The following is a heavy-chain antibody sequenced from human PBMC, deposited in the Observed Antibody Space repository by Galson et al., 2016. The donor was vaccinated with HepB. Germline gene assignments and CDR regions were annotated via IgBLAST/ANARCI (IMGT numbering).Heavy chain of an antibody. Sequence: CAISGDSVSSDSVAWNWIRQTPSRGLEWLGRTFYRSKWYNDYGVSVKSRISFNPDTSKNQFSLQLNSVTPEDTAIYYCARDQGPQRYLDIWGRGTMVTVFS. V-gene: IGHV6-1*01. D-gene: IGHD1-1*01. J-gene: IGHJ3*02. CDR3: ARDQGPQRYLDI. CDR1: GDSVSSDSVA. CDR2: TFYRSKWYN.